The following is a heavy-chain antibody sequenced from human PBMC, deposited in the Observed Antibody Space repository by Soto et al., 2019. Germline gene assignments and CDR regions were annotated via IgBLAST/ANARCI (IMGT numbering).Heavy chain of an antibody. V-gene: IGHV1-2*02. D-gene: IGHD3-22*01. Sequence: AASVTVSGRACAYTLTSYYIHGVRQAPGQGLEWMGWINPITGGTNYAPKFQGRVTMTRDTSITTAYMELSRLRSDDTAVYYCARNYYDSSDRDYLDYWGQGTPVTVSS. CDR2: INPITGGT. CDR3: ARNYYDSSDRDYLDY. J-gene: IGHJ4*02. CDR1: AYTLTSYY.